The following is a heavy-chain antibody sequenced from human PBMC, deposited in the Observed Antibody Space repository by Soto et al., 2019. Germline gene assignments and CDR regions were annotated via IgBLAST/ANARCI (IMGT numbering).Heavy chain of an antibody. CDR1: GFSFSSSG. CDR3: ASDLVGASDSYGLDV. D-gene: IGHD1-26*01. V-gene: IGHV3-33*01. J-gene: IGHJ6*02. CDR2: IWHDGNNK. Sequence: GGSLRLSCAASGFSFSSSGMHWVRQAPGKGLEWVAIIWHDGNNKYYADSVRGRFIISRDNSKNRLYLQMNSLRAEDTAVYYCASDLVGASDSYGLDVWGQGTPVTVSS.